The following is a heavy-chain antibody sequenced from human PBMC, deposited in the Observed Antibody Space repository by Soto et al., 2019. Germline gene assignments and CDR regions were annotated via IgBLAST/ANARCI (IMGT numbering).Heavy chain of an antibody. CDR1: GGTFSSYA. CDR2: IIPIFGTA. Sequence: AASVKVSCKASGGTFSSYAISWVRQAPGQGLEWMGGIIPIFGTANYAQKFQGRVTITADESTSTAYMELSSLRSEDTAVYYCARDSYYGSGSSNWFDPWGQGTLVTVSS. D-gene: IGHD3-10*01. J-gene: IGHJ5*02. CDR3: ARDSYYGSGSSNWFDP. V-gene: IGHV1-69*13.